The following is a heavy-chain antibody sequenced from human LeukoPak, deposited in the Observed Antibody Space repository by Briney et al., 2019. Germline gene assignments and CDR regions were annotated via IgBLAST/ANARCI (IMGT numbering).Heavy chain of an antibody. CDR3: ARSSNWGSHYFDY. V-gene: IGHV4-39*01. D-gene: IGHD7-27*01. Sequence: SETLSLTCTVSGGSISISSYYWGWIRQPPGKGLEWIGSIYYSGSTYYNPSLKSRVTISVDTSKNQFSLKLSSVTAADTAVYYCARSSNWGSHYFDYWGQGTLVTVSS. CDR2: IYYSGST. J-gene: IGHJ4*02. CDR1: GGSISISSYY.